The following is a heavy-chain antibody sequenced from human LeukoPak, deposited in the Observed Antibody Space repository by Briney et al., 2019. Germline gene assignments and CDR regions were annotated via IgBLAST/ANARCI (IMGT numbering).Heavy chain of an antibody. J-gene: IGHJ3*02. Sequence: SETLSLTCTVSGASTTTHHWSWIRQPPGKGLEWIGDLFHTGGTSYSASLKSRVTISLDTSKKQVSLEVKSVTAADSAVYYCARQAYSGRYPDAFDIWGQGTMVTVSS. V-gene: IGHV4-59*08. D-gene: IGHD1-26*01. CDR1: GASTTTHH. CDR3: ARQAYSGRYPDAFDI. CDR2: LFHTGGT.